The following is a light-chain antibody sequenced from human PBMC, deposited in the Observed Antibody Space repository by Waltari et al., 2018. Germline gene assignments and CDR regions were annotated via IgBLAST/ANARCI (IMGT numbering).Light chain of an antibody. Sequence: EIVMTQSPATLSVSPGDRATLSCRASQSVSSNIAWSQQKPGQAPRLLIYGASTRATGIPARFSGSGSGTEFTLTISSLQSEDFAVYYCQQYNNWPPYTFGQGTKLEIK. V-gene: IGKV3-15*01. J-gene: IGKJ2*01. CDR3: QQYNNWPPYT. CDR2: GAS. CDR1: QSVSSN.